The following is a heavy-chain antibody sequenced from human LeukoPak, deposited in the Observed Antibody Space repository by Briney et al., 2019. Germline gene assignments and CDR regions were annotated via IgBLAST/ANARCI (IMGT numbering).Heavy chain of an antibody. CDR3: AREISYSSGWYFGWGWFDP. CDR2: ISGSGGST. CDR1: GFTFSSYA. J-gene: IGHJ5*02. Sequence: GGSLRLSCAASGFTFSSYAMSWVRQAPGKGLEWVSAISGSGGSTYYADSVKGRFTISRDNSKNTLYLQMNSLRAEDTAVYYCAREISYSSGWYFGWGWFDPWGQGTLVTVSS. V-gene: IGHV3-23*01. D-gene: IGHD6-19*01.